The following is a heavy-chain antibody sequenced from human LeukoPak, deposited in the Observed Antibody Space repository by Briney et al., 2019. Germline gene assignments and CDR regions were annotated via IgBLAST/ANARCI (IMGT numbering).Heavy chain of an antibody. D-gene: IGHD4-17*01. CDR1: GFTFSSYG. CDR3: ASLGDYLDY. Sequence: PGGSLRLSCAASGFTFSSYGMHWVRQAPGRGLEWVAVVSYDESKTHYADSVKGRFTISRDNSKSTLFLQMNSLRAEDTAVYYCASLGDYLDYWGQGTLVTVSS. J-gene: IGHJ4*02. CDR2: VSYDESKT. V-gene: IGHV3-33*05.